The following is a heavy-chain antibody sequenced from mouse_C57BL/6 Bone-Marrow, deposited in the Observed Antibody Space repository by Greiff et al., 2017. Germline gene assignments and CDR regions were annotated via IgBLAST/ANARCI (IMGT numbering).Heavy chain of an antibody. J-gene: IGHJ1*03. CDR3: ARFEGGGYSYFDV. CDR2: IHPNSGST. V-gene: IGHV1-64*01. Sequence: QVQLKQPGAELVKPGASVKLSCKASGYTFTSYWMHWVKQRPGQGLEWIGMIHPNSGSTNYNEKFKSKATLTVDKSSSTAYMQLSSLTSEDSAVYYCARFEGGGYSYFDVWGTGTTVTVSS. D-gene: IGHD1-1*02. CDR1: GYTFTSYW.